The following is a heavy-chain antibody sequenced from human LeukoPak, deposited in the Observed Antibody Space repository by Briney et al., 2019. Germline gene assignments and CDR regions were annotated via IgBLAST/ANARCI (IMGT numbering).Heavy chain of an antibody. D-gene: IGHD2-2*01. J-gene: IGHJ5*02. V-gene: IGHV1-18*01. CDR3: ARDLGDIVVVPSAFTLP. Sequence: ASVKVSCKAYGYTFTSYGISWVRQAPGQGLEWMGWISTYNGNTNYAQKLQGRVTMTTDTSTSTAYMELRSLRSDDSAVYYCARDLGDIVVVPSAFTLPWGQGTLVTVSS. CDR2: ISTYNGNT. CDR1: GYTFTSYG.